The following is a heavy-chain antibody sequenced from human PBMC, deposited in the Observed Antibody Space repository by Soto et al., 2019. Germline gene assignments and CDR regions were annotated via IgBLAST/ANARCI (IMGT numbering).Heavy chain of an antibody. J-gene: IGHJ4*02. Sequence: QVQLQESGPGLVKPSETLSLTCTVSGGSISSYYWSWIRQPPGKGLEWIGYIYYSGSTNYNPSLKSRVTISVDTSKNQFSLKLSSVTAADTAVYYCATFLWSGYPKGYFDYWGQGTLVTVSS. D-gene: IGHD3-3*01. V-gene: IGHV4-59*08. CDR2: IYYSGST. CDR3: ATFLWSGYPKGYFDY. CDR1: GGSISSYY.